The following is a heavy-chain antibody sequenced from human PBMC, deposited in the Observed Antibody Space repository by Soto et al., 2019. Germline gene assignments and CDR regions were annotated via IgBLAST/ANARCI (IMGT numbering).Heavy chain of an antibody. CDR1: EFTFSNFA. Sequence: GGSLRLSCAASEFTFSNFAISWVRQAPGKGLEWVSAISYGGGTTYYADSVKGRFTISRDNSKNTLYLQMNSLRAEDTAVYYCAKNPGYYYDSTGYHFDYWGQGILVTVSS. V-gene: IGHV3-23*01. CDR3: AKNPGYYYDSTGYHFDY. D-gene: IGHD3-22*01. J-gene: IGHJ4*02. CDR2: ISYGGGTT.